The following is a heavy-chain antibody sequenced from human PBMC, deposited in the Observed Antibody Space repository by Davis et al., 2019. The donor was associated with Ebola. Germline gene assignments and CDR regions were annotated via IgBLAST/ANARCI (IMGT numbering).Heavy chain of an antibody. CDR1: GYTFTSYY. D-gene: IGHD6-6*01. CDR3: SVLGAAARPLHYYYYGMDV. Sequence: ASVKVSCKASGYTFTSYYMHWVRQAPGQGLEWMGIINPSGGSTSYAQKFQGRVTMTRDTSTSTVYMELSSLRSEDTAVYYYSVLGAAARPLHYYYYGMDVWGQGTTVTVSS. CDR2: INPSGGST. J-gene: IGHJ6*02. V-gene: IGHV1-46*01.